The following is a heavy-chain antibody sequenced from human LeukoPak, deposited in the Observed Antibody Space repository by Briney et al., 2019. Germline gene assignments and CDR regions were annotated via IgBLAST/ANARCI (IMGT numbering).Heavy chain of an antibody. V-gene: IGHV3-23*01. CDR2: ISGSGGST. Sequence: GGSLRLSCAASGFTVSSNYMSWVRQAPGKGLEWVSAISGSGGSTYYADSVKCRFTISRDNSKNTLYLQMKSLRAEDTAVYYCTSVRYCSSTSCYTGAFDIWGQGTMVTVSS. D-gene: IGHD2-2*02. CDR1: GFTVSSNY. CDR3: TSVRYCSSTSCYTGAFDI. J-gene: IGHJ3*02.